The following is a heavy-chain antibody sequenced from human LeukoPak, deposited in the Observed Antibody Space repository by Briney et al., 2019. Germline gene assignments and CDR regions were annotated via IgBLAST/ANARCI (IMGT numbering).Heavy chain of an antibody. CDR1: GYTFTSYG. J-gene: IGHJ4*02. V-gene: IGHV1-18*01. Sequence: ASVKVSCKASGYTFTSYGISWVRQAPGQGLEWMGWISAYNGNTNYAQKLQGRVTMTTDTSTSTAYMELRSLRSDDTAVYYCARATSVTIRSGFDYWGQGTLVTVSS. D-gene: IGHD3-3*01. CDR2: ISAYNGNT. CDR3: ARATSVTIRSGFDY.